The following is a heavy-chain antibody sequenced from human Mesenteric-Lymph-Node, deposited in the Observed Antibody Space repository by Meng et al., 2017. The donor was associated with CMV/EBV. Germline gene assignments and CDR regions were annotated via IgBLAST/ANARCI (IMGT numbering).Heavy chain of an antibody. V-gene: IGHV3-9*01. CDR3: ARDPDGLDV. Sequence: SLKISCAASGFTFDDYAMHWVRQAPGKGLEWVSGISWNSGSIGYADSVKGRFTISRDNAKNSLYLQMNSLRAEDTAVYYCARDPDGLDVWGQGTTVTVSS. J-gene: IGHJ6*02. CDR2: ISWNSGSI. CDR1: GFTFDDYA.